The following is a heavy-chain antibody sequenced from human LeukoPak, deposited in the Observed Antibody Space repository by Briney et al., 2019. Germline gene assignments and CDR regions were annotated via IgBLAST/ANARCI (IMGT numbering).Heavy chain of an antibody. J-gene: IGHJ4*02. D-gene: IGHD6-13*01. CDR3: ARDLGEGIAAAAPIDY. CDR2: IKQDGSEK. V-gene: IGHV3-7*01. CDR1: GFTFSSYW. Sequence: GGSLRLSCAASGFTFSSYWMSWVRQAPGKGLEWVANIKQDGSEKYYVDSVKGRFTISRDNAKNSLYLQMNSLRAEDTAVYYCARDLGEGIAAAAPIDYWGQGTLVTVSS.